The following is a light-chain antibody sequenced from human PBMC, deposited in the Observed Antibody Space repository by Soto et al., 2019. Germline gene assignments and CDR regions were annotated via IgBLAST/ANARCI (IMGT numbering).Light chain of an antibody. CDR3: QQYNKWPLT. CDR1: QSVSSN. Sequence: EIEMTQSPATLSLSPGERATLYCWASQSVSSNLAWYQQKPGQPPRLLIYGASTRATGIPVRFSGSASGTEFTLTISSLQSEDFTVYYCQQYNKWPLTFGQGTKVDIK. CDR2: GAS. V-gene: IGKV3-15*01. J-gene: IGKJ1*01.